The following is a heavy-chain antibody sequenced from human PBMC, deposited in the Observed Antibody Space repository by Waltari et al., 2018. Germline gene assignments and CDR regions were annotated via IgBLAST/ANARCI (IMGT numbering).Heavy chain of an antibody. J-gene: IGHJ6*03. Sequence: LQLQESGPGLVKPSETLSLTCPVSGGSISSSSYYWGWIRQPPGKGLEWIGSINYSGSTYYNPSLKSRVTISVDTSKNQFSLKLSSVTAADTAVYYCVSIIGGADYYMDVWGKGTTVTVSS. CDR2: INYSGST. CDR1: GGSISSSSYY. CDR3: VSIIGGADYYMDV. V-gene: IGHV4-39*01. D-gene: IGHD3-10*01.